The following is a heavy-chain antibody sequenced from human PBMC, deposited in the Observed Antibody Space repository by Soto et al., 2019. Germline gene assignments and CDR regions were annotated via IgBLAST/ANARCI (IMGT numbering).Heavy chain of an antibody. J-gene: IGHJ6*02. CDR3: AKELAAAGTPSRYYYYGMDV. D-gene: IGHD6-13*01. CDR2: ISGSGGST. V-gene: IGHV3-23*01. Sequence: GGSLRLSCAASGFTFSSYAMSWVRQAPGKGLEWVSAISGSGGSTYYADSVKGRFTISRDNSKNTLYLQMNSLRAEDTAVYYCAKELAAAGTPSRYYYYGMDVWGQGTTVTVSS. CDR1: GFTFSSYA.